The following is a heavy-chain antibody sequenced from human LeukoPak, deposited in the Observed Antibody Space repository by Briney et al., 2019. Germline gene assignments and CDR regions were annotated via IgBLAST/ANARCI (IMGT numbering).Heavy chain of an antibody. Sequence: SDTLSLTCTVSGGSVNSGDSFWSWIRQPPGKGLEWIGNIYYSGSTNYNPSLQSRVTVSIDTSKNQFSLKVRSVTPADTAVYYCARKLGIAVGDYYYYGLDVWGQGTTVTVSS. D-gene: IGHD6-19*01. CDR2: IYYSGST. J-gene: IGHJ6*02. CDR3: ARKLGIAVGDYYYYGLDV. CDR1: GGSVNSGDSF. V-gene: IGHV4-61*08.